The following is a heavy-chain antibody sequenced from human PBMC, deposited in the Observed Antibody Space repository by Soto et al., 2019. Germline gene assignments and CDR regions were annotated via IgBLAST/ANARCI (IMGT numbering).Heavy chain of an antibody. J-gene: IGHJ4*02. CDR1: GGSFSGYY. V-gene: IGHV4-34*01. CDR3: ARSIVGGISASFFDY. CDR2: INHSGST. Sequence: QVQLQQWGAGLLKPSETLSLTCAVYGGSFSGYYWSWIRQPPGKGLECIGEINHSGSTNYNPSIKGRGTISVDTSDNQFSLKVSSVTAADTAVYYCARSIVGGISASFFDYWGQGTLVTVSS. D-gene: IGHD3-16*01.